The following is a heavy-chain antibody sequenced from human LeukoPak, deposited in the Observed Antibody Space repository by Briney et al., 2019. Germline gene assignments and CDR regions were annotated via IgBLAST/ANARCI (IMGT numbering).Heavy chain of an antibody. D-gene: IGHD6-19*01. CDR3: ATKQWLAPPPDS. J-gene: IGHJ4*02. CDR2: INTDGTVT. CDR1: GFTFIKYW. Sequence: GGSVRLSCAASGFTFIKYWMLWVRQAPGKGLESVSRINTDGTVTTYADSVKGRFTVSRDNADNTMFLQMNSVRDEDTAVYYCATKQWLAPPPDSWGQGTPVTVSS. V-gene: IGHV3-74*01.